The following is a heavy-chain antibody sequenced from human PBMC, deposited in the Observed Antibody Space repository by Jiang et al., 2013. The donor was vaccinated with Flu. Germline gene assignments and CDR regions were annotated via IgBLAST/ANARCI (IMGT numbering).Heavy chain of an antibody. J-gene: IGHJ4*02. D-gene: IGHD5-18*01. V-gene: IGHV4-59*01. CDR2: IYYSGST. CDR3: ARGRYSYGPFDY. Sequence: PGLVKPSETLSLTCTVSGGSISSYYWSWIRQPPGKGLEWIGYIYYSGSTNYNPSLKSRVTISVDTSKNQFSLKLSSVTAADTAVYYCARGRYSYGPFDYWGQGTLVTVSS. CDR1: GGSISSYY.